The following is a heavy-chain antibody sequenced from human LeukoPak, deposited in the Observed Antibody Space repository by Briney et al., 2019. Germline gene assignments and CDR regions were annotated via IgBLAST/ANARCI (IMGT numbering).Heavy chain of an antibody. CDR1: GYSISSGYY. D-gene: IGHD3-22*01. CDR2: IYHSGST. V-gene: IGHV4-38-2*01. Sequence: SETLSLTCAVSGYSISSGYYWGWIRQLPGKGLEWIGSIYHSGSTYYNPSLKSRVTISVDTSKNQFSLKLSSVTAADTAVYYCARQGLFYYDSSGYSHFDYWGQGTLITVSS. J-gene: IGHJ4*02. CDR3: ARQGLFYYDSSGYSHFDY.